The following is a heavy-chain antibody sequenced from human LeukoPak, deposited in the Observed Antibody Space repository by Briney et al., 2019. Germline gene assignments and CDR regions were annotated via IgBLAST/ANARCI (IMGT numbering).Heavy chain of an antibody. D-gene: IGHD3-16*01. V-gene: IGHV3-11*01. Sequence: GGSLRLSCAASGFPLSDYYMTWIRQAPGKGLEWVSYISTGGSTIYYADSVKGRFTISRDNAKNSLYLQMNSLRAEDTAVYYCARPSGGVFDYWGQGTLVTVSS. CDR1: GFPLSDYY. J-gene: IGHJ4*02. CDR3: ARPSGGVFDY. CDR2: ISTGGSTI.